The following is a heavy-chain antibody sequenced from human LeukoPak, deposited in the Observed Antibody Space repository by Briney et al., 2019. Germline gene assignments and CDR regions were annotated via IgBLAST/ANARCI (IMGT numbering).Heavy chain of an antibody. Sequence: GGSLRLSCAASGFTFSSYWMHWVRQAPGKGLVWVSRINTDGSSTSYADSVKGRFTISRGNAKNTLYLQMNSLRAEDTAVYYCARGFGANTGGWFDPWGQGTLVTVSS. CDR3: ARGFGANTGGWFDP. CDR1: GFTFSSYW. V-gene: IGHV3-74*01. D-gene: IGHD3-10*01. J-gene: IGHJ5*02. CDR2: INTDGSST.